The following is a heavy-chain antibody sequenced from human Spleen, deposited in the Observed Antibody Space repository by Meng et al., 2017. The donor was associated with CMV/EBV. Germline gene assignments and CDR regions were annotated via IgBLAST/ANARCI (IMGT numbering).Heavy chain of an antibody. J-gene: IGHJ6*02. CDR3: ARVKRYCTGGSCSSTGYYGMDV. CDR2: INPNSGGT. Sequence: ASVKVSCKTFGYNFTDYYMHWVRQAPGQGLEWMGWINPNSGGTNYAQKFQGRVTMTGDTSITTAYLEVSRLRPDDMATYYCARVKRYCTGGSCSSTGYYGMDVWGQGTTVTVSS. CDR1: GYNFTDYY. D-gene: IGHD2-15*01. V-gene: IGHV1-2*02.